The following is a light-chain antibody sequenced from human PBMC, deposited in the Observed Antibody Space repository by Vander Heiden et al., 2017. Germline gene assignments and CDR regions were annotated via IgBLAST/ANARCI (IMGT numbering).Light chain of an antibody. J-gene: IGKJ2*01. CDR2: WAS. Sequence: EIVMTQSSDSLAVSLGERATINCKSSQSVLDSPNNKNYLAWYQQKPGQPPKLLIYWASTRQSGVPDRFSGSGSGADFTLTISSLQAEDVAVYYCQQEDYTLGTFGQGTKLEIK. CDR1: QSVLDSPNNKNY. CDR3: QQEDYTLGT. V-gene: IGKV4-1*01.